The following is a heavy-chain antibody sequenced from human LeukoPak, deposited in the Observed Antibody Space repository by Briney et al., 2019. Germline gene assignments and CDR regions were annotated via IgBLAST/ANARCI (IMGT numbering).Heavy chain of an antibody. D-gene: IGHD3-16*02. V-gene: IGHV1-3*01. CDR2: IDAGNGKT. CDR3: ARDLMVDLLGELSLYDY. J-gene: IGHJ4*02. Sequence: ASVKVSCKASQYTFTDYAVHWVRQAPGQRLEWMGWIDAGNGKTKYSQSFQGRVTIIRDTSATTAYMELSSLTSEDTAVYYCARDLMVDLLGELSLYDYWGQGTLVTVSS. CDR1: QYTFTDYA.